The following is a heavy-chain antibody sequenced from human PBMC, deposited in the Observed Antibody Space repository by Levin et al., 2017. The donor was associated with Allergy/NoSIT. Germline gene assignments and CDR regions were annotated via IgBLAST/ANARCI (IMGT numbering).Heavy chain of an antibody. Sequence: SQTLSLTCAVSGGSISSGGYSWSWIRQPPGKGLEWIGNIYLSGSTNDNPSLKSRVTMSVDRSKTQFSLMLSYVTAADTAVYYCARVAGYSYGYYFDYWGPGTLVTVSS. CDR2: IYLSGST. V-gene: IGHV4-30-2*01. CDR1: GGSISSGGYS. CDR3: ARVAGYSYGYYFDY. D-gene: IGHD5-18*01. J-gene: IGHJ4*02.